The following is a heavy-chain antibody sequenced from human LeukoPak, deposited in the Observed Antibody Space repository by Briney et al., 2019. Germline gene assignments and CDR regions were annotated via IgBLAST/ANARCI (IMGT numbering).Heavy chain of an antibody. V-gene: IGHV3-21*01. J-gene: IGHJ4*02. D-gene: IGHD5-18*01. CDR1: GFTFSSYS. CDR3: ARDQVDTAIYLFDH. Sequence: PGGSLRLSCAASGFTFSSYSMNWVRQAPGKGLEWVSSISSSGINIYYADSVKGRFTIFRDNAKNSLYLQMNSLRAEDTAVYYCARDQVDTAIYLFDHWGQGTLVTVSS. CDR2: ISSSGINI.